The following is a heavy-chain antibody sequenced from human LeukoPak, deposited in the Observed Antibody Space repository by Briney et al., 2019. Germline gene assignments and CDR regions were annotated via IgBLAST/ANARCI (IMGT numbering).Heavy chain of an antibody. V-gene: IGHV3-48*03. Sequence: GGSLRLSCAASGFTFSSYEMNWVREAPGKGLEWVSYISSSGSTVYYADSVKGRFTISRDNAKNSLYLQMNSLRAEDTAVYYCAELGITMIGGVWGKGTTVTISS. CDR2: ISSSGSTV. D-gene: IGHD3-10*02. J-gene: IGHJ6*04. CDR1: GFTFSSYE. CDR3: AELGITMIGGV.